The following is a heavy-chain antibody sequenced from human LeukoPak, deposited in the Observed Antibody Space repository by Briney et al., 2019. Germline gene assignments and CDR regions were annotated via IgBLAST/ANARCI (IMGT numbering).Heavy chain of an antibody. J-gene: IGHJ4*02. Sequence: GGSLRLSCAASGXTLSSFWVNWVRQAPGKGLEWVANIKQDGSEKYYVDSVKDRFTISRDNAKNSLYLQMNSLRAEDSAVYYCAGGAGFLTDHWGQGTLVTVSS. CDR2: IKQDGSEK. CDR3: AGGAGFLTDH. D-gene: IGHD6-19*01. V-gene: IGHV3-7*05. CDR1: GXTLSSFW.